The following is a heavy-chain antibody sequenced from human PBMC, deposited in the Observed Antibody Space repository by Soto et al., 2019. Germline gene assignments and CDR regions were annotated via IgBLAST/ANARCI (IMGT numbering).Heavy chain of an antibody. D-gene: IGHD3-3*01. CDR2: IKHDGSEK. CDR1: GFPFSSYW. V-gene: IGHV3-7*01. J-gene: IGHJ4*02. CDR3: TAGDLD. Sequence: GGSLRLSCAASGFPFSSYWMSWVRQAPGKGLEWVAKIKHDGSEKYHVDSLKGRFTLSRDXAKNTLYLQMNSLRSEDTDVYYCTAGDLDWGQGTTVTVSS.